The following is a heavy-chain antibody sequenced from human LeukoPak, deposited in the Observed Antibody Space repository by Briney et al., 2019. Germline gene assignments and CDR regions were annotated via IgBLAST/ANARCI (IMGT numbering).Heavy chain of an antibody. J-gene: IGHJ4*02. Sequence: SETLSLTCAVSGYSISSGYYWGWIRRPPGKGLEWIGIIYDSGSTYYNPSLKSRVTISVDTSKNQFSLKLSSVTAADTAVYYCARGKLKRGSSYGYGYFDYWGQGTLVTVSS. CDR1: GYSISSGYY. CDR3: ARGKLKRGSSYGYGYFDY. CDR2: IYDSGST. V-gene: IGHV4-38-2*01. D-gene: IGHD5-18*01.